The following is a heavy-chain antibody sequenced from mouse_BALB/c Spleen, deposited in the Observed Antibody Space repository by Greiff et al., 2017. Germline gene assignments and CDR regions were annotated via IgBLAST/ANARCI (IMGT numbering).Heavy chain of an antibody. CDR2: ISSGGSYT. V-gene: IGHV5-9-4*01. CDR1: GFTFSSYA. J-gene: IGHJ4*01. Sequence: EVQLVESGGGLVKPGGSLKLSCAASGFTFSSYAMSWVRQSPEKRLEWVAEISSGGSYTYDPDTVTGRFTISRDNAKNSRYLEMSSLRSEDTAMYYCARGGYAMDYWGQGTSVTVAS. CDR3: ARGGYAMDY.